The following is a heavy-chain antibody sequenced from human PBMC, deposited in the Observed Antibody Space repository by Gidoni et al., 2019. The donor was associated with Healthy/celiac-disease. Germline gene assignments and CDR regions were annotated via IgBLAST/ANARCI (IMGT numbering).Heavy chain of an antibody. Sequence: QVQLQQWGAGLLKPSETLSLTCAGYGGSFSGYYWSWIRQPPGKGLEWIGEINHSGSTNYNPSLKSRVTISVDTSKNQFSLKLSSVTAADTAVYYCARGHYDSSGYYSDYWGQGTLVTVSS. V-gene: IGHV4-34*01. D-gene: IGHD3-22*01. CDR3: ARGHYDSSGYYSDY. CDR1: GGSFSGYY. CDR2: INHSGST. J-gene: IGHJ4*02.